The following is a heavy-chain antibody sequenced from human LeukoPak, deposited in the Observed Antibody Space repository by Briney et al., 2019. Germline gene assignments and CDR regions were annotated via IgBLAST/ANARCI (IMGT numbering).Heavy chain of an antibody. D-gene: IGHD1-7*01. Sequence: GGSLRLSCAASGFTVSSNYTSWVRQAPGKGLEWVANIKQDGSEKYYVDSVKGRFTISRDNAKNSLYLQMNSLRAEDTAVYYCARVGNLGINDYWGQGTLVTVSS. V-gene: IGHV3-7*01. CDR2: IKQDGSEK. CDR1: GFTVSSNY. CDR3: ARVGNLGINDY. J-gene: IGHJ4*02.